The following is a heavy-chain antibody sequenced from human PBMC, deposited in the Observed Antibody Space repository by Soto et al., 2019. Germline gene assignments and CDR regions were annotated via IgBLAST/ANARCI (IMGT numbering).Heavy chain of an antibody. CDR3: ARGGDFGVVNWFDP. Sequence: SETLSLTCAVYGGSFSGYYWSWIRQPPGKGLEWIGKINHSGSTNYNPSLKSRVTISVDTSKNQFSLKLSSVTAADTAVYYCARGGDFGVVNWFDPWGQGTLVTVSS. CDR1: GGSFSGYY. V-gene: IGHV4-34*01. D-gene: IGHD3-3*01. CDR2: INHSGST. J-gene: IGHJ5*02.